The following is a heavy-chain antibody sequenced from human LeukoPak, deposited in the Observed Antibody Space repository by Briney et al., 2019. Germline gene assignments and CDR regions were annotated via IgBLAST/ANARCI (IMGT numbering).Heavy chain of an antibody. CDR2: IKPNGSEK. CDR1: GFTFSSYW. D-gene: IGHD3-10*01. CDR3: ARERMYSGSGSTYPYYDY. J-gene: IGHJ4*02. V-gene: IGHV3-7*01. Sequence: GGSLRLSCAASGFTFSSYWMSWVRQSPGKGLEWVANIKPNGSEKYFMDSVKGRFTISRDNAKNALYLEMNSLRAEDTAEYFCARERMYSGSGSTYPYYDYWGQGTLVTVSS.